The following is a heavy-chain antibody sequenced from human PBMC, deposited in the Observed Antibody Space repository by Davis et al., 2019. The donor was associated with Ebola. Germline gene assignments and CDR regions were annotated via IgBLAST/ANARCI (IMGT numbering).Heavy chain of an antibody. V-gene: IGHV4-34*01. Sequence: SETLSLTCAVYGGSFSGYYWSWIRQPPGKGLEWIGEINHSGSTNYNPSLKSRVTISVDLSKNQFSLKLNSVTAADTAVYYCARQVRYYDILTGYYSPVDYWGQGTLVTVSS. CDR2: INHSGST. CDR1: GGSFSGYY. D-gene: IGHD3-9*01. J-gene: IGHJ4*02. CDR3: ARQVRYYDILTGYYSPVDY.